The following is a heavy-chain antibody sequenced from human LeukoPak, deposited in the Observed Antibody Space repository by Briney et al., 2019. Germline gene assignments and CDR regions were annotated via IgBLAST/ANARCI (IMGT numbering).Heavy chain of an antibody. D-gene: IGHD3-3*01. CDR1: GGSISSYY. CDR2: IYYSGST. CDR3: AREGYDFWSGYHLSAYYYGMDV. V-gene: IGHV4-59*01. Sequence: SETLSLTCTVSGGSISSYYWSWIRQPPGKGLEWVGVIYYSGSTNYNPSLKSRVTISVDTATNQFSLKLSSVTAADTAVYYCAREGYDFWSGYHLSAYYYGMDVWGQGTTVTVSS. J-gene: IGHJ6*02.